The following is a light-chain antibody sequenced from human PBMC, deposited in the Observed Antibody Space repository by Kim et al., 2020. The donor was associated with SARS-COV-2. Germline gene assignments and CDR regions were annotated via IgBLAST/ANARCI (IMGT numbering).Light chain of an antibody. J-gene: IGLJ2*01. CDR2: SNN. CDR3: AAWDESLNAVV. Sequence: GQRVTISCSGSRSSIGSTPVNWYQQRPGTAPNLLIYSNNQRPSGVPDRFSGSKSGTSASLAISGLQSEDEADYYCAAWDESLNAVVFGGGTQLTVL. CDR1: RSSIGSTP. V-gene: IGLV1-44*01.